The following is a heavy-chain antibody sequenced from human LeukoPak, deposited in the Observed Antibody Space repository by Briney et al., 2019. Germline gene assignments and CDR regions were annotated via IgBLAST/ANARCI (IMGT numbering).Heavy chain of an antibody. CDR3: ARVYNDSSGYRPLRA. J-gene: IGHJ5*02. Sequence: ASVKVSCKASGYTFASYDINWVRQATGQGLECMGWMNPNSGNTGYAQKFQGRVTMTRNTSISTAYMELSSLRSEDTAMYYCARVYNDSSGYRPLRAWGQGTLVTVSS. CDR2: MNPNSGNT. V-gene: IGHV1-8*01. D-gene: IGHD3-22*01. CDR1: GYTFASYD.